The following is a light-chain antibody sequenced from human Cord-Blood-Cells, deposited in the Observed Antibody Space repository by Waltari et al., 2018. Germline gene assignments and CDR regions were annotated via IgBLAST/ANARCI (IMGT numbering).Light chain of an antibody. J-gene: IGKJ2*01. Sequence: DIQITQSPSTLSASVGDRVTITCRASQSISSWLAWYQQKPGKAPQLLIYDASSLESGVPSRFSGSGSVTEFTLTISSLQPDDFATYYCQQYNSYSYTFGQGTKLEIK. V-gene: IGKV1-5*01. CDR1: QSISSW. CDR2: DAS. CDR3: QQYNSYSYT.